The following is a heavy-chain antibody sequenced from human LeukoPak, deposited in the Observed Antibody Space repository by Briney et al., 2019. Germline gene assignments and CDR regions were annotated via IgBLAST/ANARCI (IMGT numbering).Heavy chain of an antibody. CDR2: INPNSGGT. V-gene: IGHV1-2*02. Sequence: GASVKVSCKASGYTFTGYYMHWVRQAPGQGLEWMGWINPNSGGTNYAQKFQGRVTMTRDTSISTAYMELSRLRSDDTAVYYCVKGPARRITMTSTTYKYYSYMDVWGTGTRVIVSS. CDR3: VKGPARRITMTSTTYKYYSYMDV. CDR1: GYTFTGYY. D-gene: IGHD5/OR15-5a*01. J-gene: IGHJ6*03.